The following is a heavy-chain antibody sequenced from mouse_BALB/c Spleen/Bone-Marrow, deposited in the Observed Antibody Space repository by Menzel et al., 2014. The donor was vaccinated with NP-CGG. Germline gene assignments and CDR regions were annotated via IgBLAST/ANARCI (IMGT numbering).Heavy chain of an antibody. V-gene: IGHV1S81*02. CDR3: AREDILYAMDY. CDR1: GYTFTSYW. CDR2: INPSNGRT. J-gene: IGHJ4*01. Sequence: QVQLKESGAALVKPGASVKLSCKASGYTFTSYWMHWVKQRPGQGLEWIGEINPSNGRTNYNEKFKSKATLTVDKSSSTAYMQLSSLTSEDSAVYYCAREDILYAMDYWGQGTSVTVSS.